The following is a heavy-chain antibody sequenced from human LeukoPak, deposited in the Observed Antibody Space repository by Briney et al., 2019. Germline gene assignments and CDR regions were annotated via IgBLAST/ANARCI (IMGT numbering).Heavy chain of an antibody. V-gene: IGHV3-7*03. D-gene: IGHD3-22*01. CDR2: IKQDGSQS. Sequence: GGSLRLSCAVSGFTFTTYWMSWVRQAPGKGLEWVANIKQDGSQSYYVDSVRGRFTISRDNVKDLLYLQMDSLRTEDTAMYYCAKRDYYETSDFYPLFDYWGQGTLVTVSS. CDR1: GFTFTTYW. CDR3: AKRDYYETSDFYPLFDY. J-gene: IGHJ4*02.